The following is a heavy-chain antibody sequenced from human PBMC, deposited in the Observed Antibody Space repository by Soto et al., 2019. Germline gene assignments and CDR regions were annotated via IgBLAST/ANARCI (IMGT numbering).Heavy chain of an antibody. D-gene: IGHD5-12*01. CDR2: ISSSSSTI. CDR3: ARDPTLYEYYYYYMDV. Sequence: GGSLRLSCAASGFTFSSYSMNWVRQAPGRGLEWVSYISSSSSTIYYADSVKGRFTISRDNAKNSLYLQMNSLRAEDTAVYYCARDPTLYEYYYYYMDVWGKGTTVTVSS. J-gene: IGHJ6*03. V-gene: IGHV3-48*01. CDR1: GFTFSSYS.